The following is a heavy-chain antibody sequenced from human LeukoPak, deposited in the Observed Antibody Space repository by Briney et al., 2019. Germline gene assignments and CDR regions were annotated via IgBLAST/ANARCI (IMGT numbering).Heavy chain of an antibody. CDR1: GFTFSSYA. V-gene: IGHV3-23*01. Sequence: GGSLRLSCAASGFTFSSYAMSWVRQAPGKGVEWVSAISGSGGSTYYADSVKGRFTISRDNSKNTLYLQMNSLRAEDTAVYYCAKALSSSFYYFDLGGRGTLVTVSS. J-gene: IGHJ2*01. D-gene: IGHD3-16*02. CDR2: ISGSGGST. CDR3: AKALSSSFYYFDL.